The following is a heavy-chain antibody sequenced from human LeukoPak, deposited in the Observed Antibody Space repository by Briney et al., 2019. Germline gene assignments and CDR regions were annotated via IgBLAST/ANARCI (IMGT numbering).Heavy chain of an antibody. Sequence: GGSLRLSCAASGFTVSSNSMSWVRQAPGKGLEWVSVIYSGGSTFYADSVKGRFTISRDNSKHTLYLQMNSLRGEDTAVYYCARKHYYDSSGFFPPMDYWGQGTLVTVSS. CDR3: ARKHYYDSSGFFPPMDY. CDR2: IYSGGST. D-gene: IGHD3-22*01. CDR1: GFTVSSNS. J-gene: IGHJ4*02. V-gene: IGHV3-66*01.